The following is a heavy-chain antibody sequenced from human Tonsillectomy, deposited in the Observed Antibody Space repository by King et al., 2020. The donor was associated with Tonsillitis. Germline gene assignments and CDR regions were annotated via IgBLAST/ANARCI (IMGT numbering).Heavy chain of an antibody. Sequence: VQLVESGGGLVQPGGSLRLSCAASGFTFSDYYRDWVRQAPGRGREGVGRIREKAHSYSTVYAAAVKGRFTTSEDALQNSLYLQMHYLKPEDTAVYYSASGRLDFFCMDVWGKGTTVTVSS. D-gene: IGHD3-9*01. CDR3: ASGRLDFFCMDV. V-gene: IGHV3-72*01. CDR1: GFTFSDYY. J-gene: IGHJ6*03. CDR2: IREKAHSYST.